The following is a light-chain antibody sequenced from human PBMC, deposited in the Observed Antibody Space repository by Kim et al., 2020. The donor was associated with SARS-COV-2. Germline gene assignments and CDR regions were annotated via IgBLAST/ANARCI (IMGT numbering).Light chain of an antibody. CDR3: SSYTSSSYVV. J-gene: IGLJ2*01. Sequence: QSALTQPASVSGSPGQSITISCTGTNSDVGGYNYVSWYQQHPGKAPKLMIYDVSKRPSGVSNRFSGSKSGNTASLTISGLQAEDEADYYCSSYTSSSYVVFGGGTQLTVL. CDR2: DVS. V-gene: IGLV2-14*01. CDR1: NSDVGGYNY.